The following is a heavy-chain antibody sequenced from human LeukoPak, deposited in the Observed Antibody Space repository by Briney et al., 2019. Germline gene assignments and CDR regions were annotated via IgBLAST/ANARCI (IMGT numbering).Heavy chain of an antibody. D-gene: IGHD6-13*01. CDR2: ISSSSYI. V-gene: IGHV3-21*04. J-gene: IGHJ4*02. CDR1: GFTFSSYS. Sequence: GGSLRLSCAASGFTFSSYSMNWVRQAPGKGLEWVSSISSSSYIYYADSVKGRFTISRDNSKNTLYLQMNSLRADDTAVYYCAKDLLSQQVARCFDYWGQGTLVTVSS. CDR3: AKDLLSQQVARCFDY.